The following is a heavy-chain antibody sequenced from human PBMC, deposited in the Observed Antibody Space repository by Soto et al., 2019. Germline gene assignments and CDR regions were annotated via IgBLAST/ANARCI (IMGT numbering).Heavy chain of an antibody. V-gene: IGHV4-4*07. Sequence: QVQLQESGPGLVKPSETLSLTCTVSGGSISSYYWSWIRQPAGTGLEWIGRIYTSGSTNYNPSLKSRVTMSVDTSKNQFSLKLSSVTAADTAVYYCARQTDIAAAGYYYYGMDVWGQGTTVTVSS. CDR1: GGSISSYY. CDR3: ARQTDIAAAGYYYYGMDV. D-gene: IGHD6-13*01. J-gene: IGHJ6*02. CDR2: IYTSGST.